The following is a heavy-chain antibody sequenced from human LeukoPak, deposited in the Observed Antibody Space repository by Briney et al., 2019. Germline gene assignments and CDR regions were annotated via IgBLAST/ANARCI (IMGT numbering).Heavy chain of an antibody. J-gene: IGHJ5*02. V-gene: IGHV3-7*03. D-gene: IGHD3-9*01. CDR2: IKTDGREK. CDR1: VFTFSSYW. CDR3: ARDYTGYFP. Sequence: GGSLRLSCEASVFTFSSYWRSWVRQAPGKGLEWVANIKTDGREKYYVDSVKGRFTISRDNPKNSLYLQMNSLSAEDKAVYYCARDYTGYFPWGQGTLVIVSS.